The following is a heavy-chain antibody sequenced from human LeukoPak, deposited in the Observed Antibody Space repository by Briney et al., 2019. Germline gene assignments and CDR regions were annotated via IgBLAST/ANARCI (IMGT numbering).Heavy chain of an antibody. CDR3: ARGFCTNGVCYSFDC. CDR2: INWNGGST. V-gene: IGHV3-20*04. D-gene: IGHD2-8*01. CDR1: GFTFDDYA. J-gene: IGHJ4*02. Sequence: PGRSLRLSCAASGFTFDDYAMHWVRQAPGKGLEWVSGINWNGGSTGYADSVKGRFTISRDNAKNSLYLQMNSLRVEDTALYYCARGFCTNGVCYSFDCWGQGTLVTVSS.